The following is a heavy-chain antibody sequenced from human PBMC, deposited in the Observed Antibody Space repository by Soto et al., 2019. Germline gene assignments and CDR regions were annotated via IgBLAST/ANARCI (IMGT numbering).Heavy chain of an antibody. CDR2: MYHNGNT. CDR1: GGSVNSGTYS. J-gene: IGHJ4*02. D-gene: IGHD1-1*01. V-gene: IGHV4-30-2*01. CDR3: ARGHTGIKTDYFDS. Sequence: QLQLQESGPGLVKPSQTLSLTCAVSGGSVNSGTYSWSWIRQPPGKGLEWIGFMYHNGNTYYNPSLKNRLAISVDRSTNQFFLRLTSVTAADTAVYFCARGHTGIKTDYFDSWGQGTLVTVSS.